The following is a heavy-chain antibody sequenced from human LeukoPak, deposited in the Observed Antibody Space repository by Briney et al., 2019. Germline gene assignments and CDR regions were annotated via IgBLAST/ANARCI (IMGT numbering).Heavy chain of an antibody. D-gene: IGHD2/OR15-2a*01. CDR3: ATDNIRPFESPYYFDD. V-gene: IGHV1-18*01. J-gene: IGHJ4*02. CDR2: ISAYNGNT. Sequence: GASVKVSCKASGYNFTSYGISWVRQAPGQGLEWMGWISAYNGNTNYAQKLQGRVTMTTDTSTSTAYMELRSLRSDDTDVYYCATDNIRPFESPYYFDDWGQGTLVTVSS. CDR1: GYNFTSYG.